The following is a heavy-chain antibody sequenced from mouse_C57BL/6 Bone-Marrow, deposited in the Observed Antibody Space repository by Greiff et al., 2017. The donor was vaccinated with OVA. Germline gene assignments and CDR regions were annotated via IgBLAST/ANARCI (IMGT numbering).Heavy chain of an antibody. CDR3: ARSGDGRGFDY. V-gene: IGHV3-8*01. CDR2: ISYSGST. D-gene: IGHD2-3*01. J-gene: IGHJ2*01. CDR1: GYSITSYY. Sequence: DVHLVESGPGLAKPSQTLSLTCSVTGYSITSYYWNWIRKFPGNKLEYMGYISYSGSTYYNPSLKSRISITRDTSKYQYYLQLNSVTTEDTATYYCARSGDGRGFDYWGQGTTLTVSS.